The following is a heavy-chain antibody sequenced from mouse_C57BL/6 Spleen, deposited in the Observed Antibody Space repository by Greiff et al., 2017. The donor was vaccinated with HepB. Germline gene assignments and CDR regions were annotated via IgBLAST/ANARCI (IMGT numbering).Heavy chain of an antibody. CDR3: ARDRGHYYGSSYDY. CDR2: ISYDGSN. Sequence: EVQLVESGPGLVKPSQSLSLTCSVTGYSITSGYYWNWIRQFPGNKLEWMGYISYDGSNNYNPSLKNRISITRDTSKNQFFLKLNSVTTEDTATYYCARDRGHYYGSSYDYWGQGTTLTVSS. V-gene: IGHV3-6*01. CDR1: GYSITSGYY. J-gene: IGHJ2*01. D-gene: IGHD1-1*01.